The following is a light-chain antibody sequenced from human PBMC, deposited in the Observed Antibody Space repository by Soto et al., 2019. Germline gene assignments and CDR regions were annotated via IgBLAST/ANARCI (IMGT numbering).Light chain of an antibody. CDR3: RSYASSTTLYV. V-gene: IGLV2-14*01. CDR2: AVN. CDR1: SSDVGGYNY. J-gene: IGLJ1*01. Sequence: QSALTQPASVSGSPGQSITISCTGTSSDVGGYNYVSWYQQHPGKAPKLMISAVNNRPSGVSSRFSGSKSGNTASLTISGLQAEDEADYYCRSYASSTTLYVFGTGTKLTVL.